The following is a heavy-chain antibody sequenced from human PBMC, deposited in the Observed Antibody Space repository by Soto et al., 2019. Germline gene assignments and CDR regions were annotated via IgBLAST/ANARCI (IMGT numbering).Heavy chain of an antibody. J-gene: IGHJ2*01. CDR2: INAGNGNT. CDR1: GYTFTSYA. Sequence: QVQLVQSGAEVKKPGASVKVSCKASGYTFTSYAMRWVRQAPGQRLEWMGWINAGNGNTKYSQKFQGRVTITRDTSASTAYMELSSLRSEETAVYYCSRGGSLYWYFDLWGRGTLVTVSS. D-gene: IGHD1-26*01. CDR3: SRGGSLYWYFDL. V-gene: IGHV1-3*01.